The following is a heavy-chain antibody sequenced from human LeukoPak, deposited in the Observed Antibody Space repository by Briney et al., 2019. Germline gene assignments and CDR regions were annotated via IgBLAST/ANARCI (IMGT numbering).Heavy chain of an antibody. Sequence: GESLKISCKGSGYSFTSYWIGWVRQMPGKGLKWMGIIYPGDSDTRYSPSFQGQVTISADKSISTAYLQWSSLKASDTAMYYCARHEQTYYYDSSGLNPQFDYWGQGTLVTVSS. D-gene: IGHD3-22*01. CDR2: IYPGDSDT. CDR3: ARHEQTYYYDSSGLNPQFDY. J-gene: IGHJ4*02. V-gene: IGHV5-51*01. CDR1: GYSFTSYW.